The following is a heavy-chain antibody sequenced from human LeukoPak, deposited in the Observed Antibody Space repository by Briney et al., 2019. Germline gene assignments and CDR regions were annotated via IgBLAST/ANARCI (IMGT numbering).Heavy chain of an antibody. D-gene: IGHD6-13*01. CDR1: GGSFSGYY. Sequence: SETLSLTCAVYGGSFSGYYWSWIRQPPGKGLEWIGEINHSGSTNYNPSLKSRATISVDTSKNQFSLKLSSVTAADTAVYYCARTVGQQLVFYYMDVWGKGTTVTVSS. V-gene: IGHV4-34*01. CDR2: INHSGST. CDR3: ARTVGQQLVFYYMDV. J-gene: IGHJ6*03.